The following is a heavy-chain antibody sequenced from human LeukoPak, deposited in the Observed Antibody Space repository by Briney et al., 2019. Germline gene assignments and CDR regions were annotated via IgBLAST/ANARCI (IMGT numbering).Heavy chain of an antibody. D-gene: IGHD2-2*01. Sequence: SETLSLTCTVSGGSISSYYWSWIRQPPGKGLECLGFIYHTGTTNYNPPLKSRVTISVDTSTNQFSLKLSSVTAADTAIYYCARTYCSTNACPFDHWGQGTLVTVSS. CDR3: ARTYCSTNACPFDH. V-gene: IGHV4-59*08. CDR2: IYHTGTT. CDR1: GGSISSYY. J-gene: IGHJ4*02.